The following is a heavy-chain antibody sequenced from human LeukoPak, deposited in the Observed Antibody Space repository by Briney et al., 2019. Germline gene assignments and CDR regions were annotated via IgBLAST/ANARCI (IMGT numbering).Heavy chain of an antibody. Sequence: SVKVSCKASGGTFSSYAISWVQQAPGQGLEWMGGIIPIFGIANYAQKFQGRVTMTRDTSTSTVYMELSSLRSEDTAVYYCARVLRLPALRIAAAGTGRAPSVDWGQGTLVTVSS. V-gene: IGHV1-69*10. D-gene: IGHD6-13*01. CDR1: GGTFSSYA. J-gene: IGHJ4*02. CDR3: ARVLRLPALRIAAAGTGRAPSVD. CDR2: IIPIFGIA.